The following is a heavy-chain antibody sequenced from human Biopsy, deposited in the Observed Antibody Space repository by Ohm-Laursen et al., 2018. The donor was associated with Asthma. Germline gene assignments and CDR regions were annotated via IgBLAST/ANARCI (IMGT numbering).Heavy chain of an antibody. Sequence: SLRLSCTASRFTYEMHWVRQAPGKGLEWVAVISYDGSSIYYADSVKGRFTISRDKSENTLYLQMNSLRAEDTAVYYCAKARIHHFYDSSGYYQHDWGQGTLVTVSS. CDR2: ISYDGSSI. V-gene: IGHV3-30-3*01. CDR3: AKARIHHFYDSSGYYQHD. D-gene: IGHD3-22*01. J-gene: IGHJ4*02. CDR1: RFTYE.